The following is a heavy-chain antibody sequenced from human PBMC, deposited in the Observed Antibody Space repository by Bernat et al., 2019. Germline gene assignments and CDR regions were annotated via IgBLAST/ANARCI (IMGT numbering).Heavy chain of an antibody. CDR1: GGTFSSYA. V-gene: IGHV1-2*04. D-gene: IGHD3-16*01. CDR3: ATSFGDIEAFDI. CDR2: INPNSGGT. Sequence: QVQLVQSGAEVKKPGSSVKVSCKASGGTFSSYAISWVRQAPGQGLEWMGWINPNSGGTNYAQKFQGWVTMTRDTSISTAYMELSRLRSDDTAVYYCATSFGDIEAFDIWGQGTMVTVSS. J-gene: IGHJ3*02.